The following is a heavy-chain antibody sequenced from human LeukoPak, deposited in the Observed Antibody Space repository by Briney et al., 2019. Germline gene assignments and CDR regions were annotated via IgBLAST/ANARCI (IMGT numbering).Heavy chain of an antibody. Sequence: GGSLRLSCAASGFTFSSYGMHWVRQAPGKGLEWEAVISYDGSNKYYADSVKGRFTISRDNSKNALYLKMNSLRAEDTAVYYCVSTRFDYWGQGTLVIVSS. CDR3: VSTRFDY. CDR2: ISYDGSNK. D-gene: IGHD4-11*01. J-gene: IGHJ4*02. CDR1: GFTFSSYG. V-gene: IGHV3-30*03.